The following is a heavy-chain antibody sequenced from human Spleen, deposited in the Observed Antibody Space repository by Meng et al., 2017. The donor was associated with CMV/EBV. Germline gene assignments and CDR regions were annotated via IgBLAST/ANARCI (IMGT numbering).Heavy chain of an antibody. J-gene: IGHJ4*02. V-gene: IGHV4-61*01. CDR1: GGSVSSGSYY. Sequence: SETLSLTCTVSGGSVSSGSYYWSWIRQPPGKGLEWIGYIYYSGSTDYNPSLRSRVTMSADTSKFQVYLKLTSLTAADTAIYYCARVGYGYNSWYFDSWGQGTLVTVSS. D-gene: IGHD5-24*01. CDR2: IYYSGST. CDR3: ARVGYGYNSWYFDS.